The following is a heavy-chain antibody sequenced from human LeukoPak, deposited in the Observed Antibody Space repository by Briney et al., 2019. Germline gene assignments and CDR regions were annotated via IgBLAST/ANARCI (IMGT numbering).Heavy chain of an antibody. V-gene: IGHV3-9*01. D-gene: IGHD1-26*01. CDR3: ARGEVGATVLDY. CDR1: GFTFDDYA. J-gene: IGHJ4*02. CDR2: ISWNSGSI. Sequence: PGRSLRLSCAASGFTFDDYAMHWVRQAPGKGLEWVSGISWNSGSIGYADSVKGRFTISRDNSKNTLYLQMSSLRVEDTAVYYCARGEVGATVLDYWGQGTLVTVSS.